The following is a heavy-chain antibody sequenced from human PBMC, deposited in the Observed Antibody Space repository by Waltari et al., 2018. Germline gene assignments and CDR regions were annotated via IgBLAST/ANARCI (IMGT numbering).Heavy chain of an antibody. J-gene: IGHJ5*02. Sequence: QLQLQESGPGLVKPSQTLSLTCIVSGASMNSRSYYWSWIRQPAGKGLEWIGRIYTSGLTDYNPSLKSRVTISMDTSKSQFSLKLRSMTAADTAVYYCARASASFNNWFDPWGQGTLVTVSS. CDR2: IYTSGLT. CDR3: ARASASFNNWFDP. D-gene: IGHD3-16*01. CDR1: GASMNSRSYY. V-gene: IGHV4-61*02.